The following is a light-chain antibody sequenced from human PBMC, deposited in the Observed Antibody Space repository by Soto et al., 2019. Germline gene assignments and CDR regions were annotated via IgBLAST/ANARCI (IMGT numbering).Light chain of an antibody. J-gene: IGLJ1*01. V-gene: IGLV2-14*01. Sequence: QAALTQPASVSGSPGQSIAISCTGTSSDVGGYNYVSWYQPQPGKAPKLMIYEVSSRPSGVYDRFSGSKSGNTASLTISGLQAEDEADYYCSSYTSSTPYVFGTGTKVTVL. CDR3: SSYTSSTPYV. CDR2: EVS. CDR1: SSDVGGYNY.